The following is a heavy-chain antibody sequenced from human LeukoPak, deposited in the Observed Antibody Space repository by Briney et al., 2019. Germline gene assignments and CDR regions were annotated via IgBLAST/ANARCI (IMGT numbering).Heavy chain of an antibody. J-gene: IGHJ5*02. CDR3: AKKVNWFDR. CDR1: GFSFATYA. CDR2: ISDSGGST. V-gene: IGHV3-23*01. Sequence: GGSLRLSCAASGFSFATYAMSWVRQAPGKGLEWVSAISDSGGSTYYADSVKGRFTISRDNSKNTLYLQMNSLRAEDTAVYYCAKKVNWFDRWGQGTLVTVSS.